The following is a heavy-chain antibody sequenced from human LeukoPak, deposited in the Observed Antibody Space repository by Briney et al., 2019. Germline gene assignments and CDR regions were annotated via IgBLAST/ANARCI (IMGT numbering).Heavy chain of an antibody. V-gene: IGHV1-2*02. J-gene: IGHJ4*02. CDR2: INPNSGGT. CDR1: GYSFTDYY. CDR3: ARPTYCGSNCYFNFDY. D-gene: IGHD2-21*02. Sequence: ASVKVSCKTSGYSFTDYYMHWVRQAPGQGLEWMGWINPNSGGTSSAQKFQGRVTMTRDTSISTAYIELSGPTSDDTAIYYCARPTYCGSNCYFNFDYWGQGTLVTVSS.